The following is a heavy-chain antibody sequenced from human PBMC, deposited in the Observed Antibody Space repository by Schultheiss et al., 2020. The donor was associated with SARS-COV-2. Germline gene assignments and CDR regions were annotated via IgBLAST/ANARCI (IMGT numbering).Heavy chain of an antibody. Sequence: SVKVSCKASGYTFTSYAMNWVRQAPGQGLEWMGWIIPIFGTANYAQKFQGRVTITADESTSTAYMELSSLRSEDTAVYYCARGGETIFGVVTILRYWGQGTLVTVSS. J-gene: IGHJ4*02. D-gene: IGHD3-3*01. V-gene: IGHV1-69*13. CDR1: GYTFTSYA. CDR3: ARGGETIFGVVTILRY. CDR2: IIPIFGTA.